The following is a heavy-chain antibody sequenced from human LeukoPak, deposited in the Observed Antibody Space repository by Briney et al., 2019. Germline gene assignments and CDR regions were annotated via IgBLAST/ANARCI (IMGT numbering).Heavy chain of an antibody. D-gene: IGHD3-3*01. V-gene: IGHV4-4*02. CDR2: IYHSGST. CDR1: GGSLTNDDW. J-gene: IGHJ4*02. CDR3: ARVNYDFWSGYYDIDY. Sequence: PSETLSLTCAVSGGSLTNDDWWNWVRQPPGKGLEWIGEIYHSGSTNYNPSLKSRVTISVDTSKNQFSLKLSSVTAADTAVYYCARVNYDFWSGYYDIDYWGQGTLVTVSS.